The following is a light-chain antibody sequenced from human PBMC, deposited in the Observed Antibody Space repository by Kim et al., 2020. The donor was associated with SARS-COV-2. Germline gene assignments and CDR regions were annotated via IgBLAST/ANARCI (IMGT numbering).Light chain of an antibody. Sequence: GQSITIACTRTSSDVGGYNYVSWYQQHPGKAPKLMIYDVTNRPSGISNRFSGSKSGNTASLTISGLQSEDEADYYCSSYTSSSNYVFGTGTKVTVL. CDR1: SSDVGGYNY. CDR3: SSYTSSSNYV. CDR2: DVT. V-gene: IGLV2-14*03. J-gene: IGLJ1*01.